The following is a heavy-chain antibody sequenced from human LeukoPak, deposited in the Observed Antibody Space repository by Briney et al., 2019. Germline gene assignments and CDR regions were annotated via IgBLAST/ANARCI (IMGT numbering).Heavy chain of an antibody. D-gene: IGHD3-22*01. Sequence: ASVKVSCKASGYTFYSYGISWVRQAPGQGLEWMGWISAYNGNTNYAQKFQDRVTVTTDTSTSTAYMELRSLRSDDTAVYYCARDRKYYDSSAYYFFDHWGQGTLVTVSS. V-gene: IGHV1-18*01. J-gene: IGHJ4*02. CDR2: ISAYNGNT. CDR3: ARDRKYYDSSAYYFFDH. CDR1: GYTFYSYG.